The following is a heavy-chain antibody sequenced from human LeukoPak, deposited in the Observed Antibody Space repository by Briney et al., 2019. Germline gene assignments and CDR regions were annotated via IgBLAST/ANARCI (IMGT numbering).Heavy chain of an antibody. CDR3: ARDSNGSGSYYKTPGWFDP. CDR1: GGSISSYY. CDR2: IYYSGST. Sequence: SETLSLTCTVSGGSISSYYWSWIRQPPGKGLEWIGYIYYSGSTNYNPSLKSRVTISVDTSKNQFSLKLSSVTAADTAVYYCARDSNGSGSYYKTPGWFDPWGQGTLVTVSS. V-gene: IGHV4-59*01. J-gene: IGHJ5*02. D-gene: IGHD3-10*01.